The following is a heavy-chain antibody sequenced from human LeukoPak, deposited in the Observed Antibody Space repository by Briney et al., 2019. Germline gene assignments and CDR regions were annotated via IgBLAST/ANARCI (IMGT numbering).Heavy chain of an antibody. CDR1: GFTFSSYG. CDR2: IRYDGSNK. Sequence: GGSLRLSCAASGFTFSSYGMHWVRQAPGKGLEWVAFIRYDGSNKYYADSVKGRFTISRDNSKNTLYLQMNSLRAEDTAVYYCAREAVNSGYFDYWGQGTLVTVSS. CDR3: AREAVNSGYFDY. J-gene: IGHJ4*03. V-gene: IGHV3-30*02. D-gene: IGHD3-16*02.